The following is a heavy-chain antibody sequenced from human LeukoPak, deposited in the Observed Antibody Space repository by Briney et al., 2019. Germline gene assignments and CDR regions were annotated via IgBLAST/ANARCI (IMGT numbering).Heavy chain of an antibody. D-gene: IGHD5-18*01. V-gene: IGHV1-46*01. CDR2: INPSGGST. CDR3: AREGDTAEFDP. CDR1: GYTFTSYY. Sequence: ASVKVSCKASGYTFTSYYMHWVRQAPGQGLEWMGIINPSGGSTSYAQKFQGRVTITADESTSTAYMELSSLRSEDTAVYYCAREGDTAEFDPWGQGTLVTVSS. J-gene: IGHJ5*02.